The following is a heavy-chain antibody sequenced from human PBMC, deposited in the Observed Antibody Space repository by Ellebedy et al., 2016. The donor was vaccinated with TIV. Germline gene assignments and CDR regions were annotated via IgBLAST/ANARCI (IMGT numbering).Heavy chain of an antibody. V-gene: IGHV3-74*01. CDR3: VRGDYYDSSEFQD. D-gene: IGHD3-22*01. CDR2: INSDGTRT. CDR1: GFFFSNYW. J-gene: IGHJ1*01. Sequence: GESLKISCAASGFFFSNYWMHWVCQAPGKGLVWVSRINSDGTRTNYADAVKGRFSISSDNAKNSLYLEMNSLRAEDTAVYYCVRGDYYDSSEFQDWGQGTQVIVSS.